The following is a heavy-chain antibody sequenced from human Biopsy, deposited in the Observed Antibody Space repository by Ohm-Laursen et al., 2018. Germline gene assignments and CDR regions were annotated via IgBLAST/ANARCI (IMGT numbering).Heavy chain of an antibody. CDR3: AKGGGPSYGDYVYFDF. D-gene: IGHD4-17*01. CDR2: LSGGGGST. V-gene: IGHV3-23*01. CDR1: GFTFGEHP. J-gene: IGHJ4*02. Sequence: SLRLSCAASGFTFGEHPMTWVRQAPGKGLEWVSVLSGGGGSTYYADSVKGRFTISRDNSQNTLYLQMNNLRAEDTAVYYCAKGGGPSYGDYVYFDFWGQGALVTVSS.